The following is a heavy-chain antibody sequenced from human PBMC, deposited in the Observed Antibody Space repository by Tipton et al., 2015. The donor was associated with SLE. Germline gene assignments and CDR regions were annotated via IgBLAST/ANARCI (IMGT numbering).Heavy chain of an antibody. Sequence: LRLSCTVSGGSISSYYWSWIRQPPGKGLEWIGYIYYSGSTNYNPSLKSRVTISVDTSKNQFSLKLSSVTAADTAVYYCARWTSSGWYPNEAFDIWGQGTLVTVSS. CDR1: GGSISSYY. D-gene: IGHD6-19*01. V-gene: IGHV4-59*01. CDR3: ARWTSSGWYPNEAFDI. J-gene: IGHJ4*02. CDR2: IYYSGST.